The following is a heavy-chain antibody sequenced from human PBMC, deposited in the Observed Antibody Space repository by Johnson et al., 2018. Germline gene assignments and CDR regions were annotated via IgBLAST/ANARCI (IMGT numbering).Heavy chain of an antibody. Sequence: VQLVESGGGVVRPGRSLRLSCAASGFTFSNYDINWVRQAPGKGLEWVSFISGGGDDTYYADSVKGRFTISRDNSKNTLYLQMDSLGAEDTAVYYCARVSLVYSGSYDDAFDVWCQGTMVTVSS. D-gene: IGHD1-26*01. CDR3: ARVSLVYSGSYDDAFDV. CDR1: GFTFSNYD. V-gene: IGHV3-23*04. J-gene: IGHJ3*01. CDR2: ISGGGDDT.